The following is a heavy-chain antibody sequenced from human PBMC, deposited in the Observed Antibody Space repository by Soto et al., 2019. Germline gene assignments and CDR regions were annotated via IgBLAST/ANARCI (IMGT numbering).Heavy chain of an antibody. D-gene: IGHD1-1*01. CDR3: AKAQLGFLNYYYYGMDV. CDR1: GFTFSTSW. J-gene: IGHJ6*02. V-gene: IGHV3-23*01. CDR2: ISGSGGST. Sequence: GGSLRLSCVGSGFTFSTSWMGGFRQAPGKGLEWVSAISGSGGSTYYADSVKGRFTISRDNSKNTLYLQMNSLRAEDTAVYYCAKAQLGFLNYYYYGMDVWGQGTTVTVSS.